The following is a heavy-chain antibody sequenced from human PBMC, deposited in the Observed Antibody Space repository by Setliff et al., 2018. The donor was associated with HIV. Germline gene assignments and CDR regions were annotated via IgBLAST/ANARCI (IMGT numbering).Heavy chain of an antibody. J-gene: IGHJ6*03. V-gene: IGHV1-2*02. CDR3: ARGMDDSSGYYYGYYYYYMDV. CDR1: RYTFTGYY. D-gene: IGHD3-22*01. CDR2: INPNSGGT. Sequence: ASVKVSCKASRYTFTGYYMHWVRQAPGQGLEWMGWINPNSGGTNYAQKFQGRVTMTRDTSISTAYMELSRLRSDDTAVYYCARGMDDSSGYYYGYYYYYMDVWGNGTTVTVSS.